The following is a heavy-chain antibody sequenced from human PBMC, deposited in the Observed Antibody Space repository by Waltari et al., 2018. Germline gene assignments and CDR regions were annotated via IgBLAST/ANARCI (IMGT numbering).Heavy chain of an antibody. D-gene: IGHD2-2*01. V-gene: IGHV4-39*01. Sequence: QLQLQESGPGLVQPSETLTLTCTVSGGSISSSSFYWGWVRQSPGKGLEWIGTIYYDGTTYYNPSLEGRVTISVDTSNNQFSLKLSSVTAADTAVYYCARPMRSTSPNWFDPWGQGTLVTVSS. J-gene: IGHJ5*02. CDR1: GGSISSSSFY. CDR3: ARPMRSTSPNWFDP. CDR2: IYYDGTT.